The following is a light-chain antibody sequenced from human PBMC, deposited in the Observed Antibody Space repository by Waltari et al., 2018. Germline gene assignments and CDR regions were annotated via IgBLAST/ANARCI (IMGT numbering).Light chain of an antibody. CDR2: DSN. V-gene: IGLV1-51*01. J-gene: IGLJ2*01. Sequence: QSVLTQPPSMSAAPGQTVTISCSGSNSNIGNNYVFWYQQLPGTAPKLLIYDSNKRPAGIPDRFAGSKSATSATLAITGLQTGDEADYYCETWDPSLPAALFGGGTRLTVL. CDR3: ETWDPSLPAAL. CDR1: NSNIGNNY.